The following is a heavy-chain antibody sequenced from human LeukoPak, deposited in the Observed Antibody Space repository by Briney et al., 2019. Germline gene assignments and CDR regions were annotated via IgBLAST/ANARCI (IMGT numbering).Heavy chain of an antibody. CDR1: GFTFRSHG. CDR3: VRDIGGRYSFDY. D-gene: IGHD1-26*01. J-gene: IGHJ4*02. Sequence: PGRSLRLSCAASGFTFRSHGMHWVRQSPGKGLEWVAVIWFDGTNKYYADSVKGRFTVSRDNSNNMPFLEMNSLRAEDTAIYYCVRDIGGRYSFDYWGQGTLVTVSS. V-gene: IGHV3-33*01. CDR2: IWFDGTNK.